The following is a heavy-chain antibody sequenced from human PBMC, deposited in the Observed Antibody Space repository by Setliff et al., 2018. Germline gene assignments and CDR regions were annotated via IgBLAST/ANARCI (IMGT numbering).Heavy chain of an antibody. J-gene: IGHJ6*04. V-gene: IGHV3-7*01. D-gene: IGHD4-17*01. CDR3: ATSDYGDYLIADV. Sequence: GGSLRLSCAASGFTFSNYWMNWVRQAPGKGLEWVANIKQDGSEKNYVDSVKGRFTISRDNARNSLYLQMNSLRAEDTAVYYCATSDYGDYLIADVWGKGTTVTVSS. CDR2: IKQDGSEK. CDR1: GFTFSNYW.